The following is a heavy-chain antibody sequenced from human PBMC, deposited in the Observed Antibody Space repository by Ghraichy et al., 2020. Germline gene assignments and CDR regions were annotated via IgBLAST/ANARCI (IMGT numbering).Heavy chain of an antibody. CDR1: GFTFSSYS. CDR2: ISSSSSTI. CDR3: ARTPQYSSSWYNYYYYYMDV. V-gene: IGHV3-48*01. Sequence: GGSLRLSCAASGFTFSSYSMNWVRQAPGKGLEWVSYISSSSSTIYYADSVKGRFTISRDNAKNSLYLQMNSLRAEDTAMYYCARTPQYSSSWYNYYYYYMDVWGKETTVTVSS. D-gene: IGHD6-13*01. J-gene: IGHJ6*03.